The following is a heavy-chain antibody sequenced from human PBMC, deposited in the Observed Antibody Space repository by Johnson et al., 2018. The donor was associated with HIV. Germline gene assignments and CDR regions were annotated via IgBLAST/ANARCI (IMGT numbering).Heavy chain of an antibody. CDR2: ISYDGSNK. CDR1: GFTFSSYA. D-gene: IGHD6-19*01. Sequence: QVQLVESGGGVVQPGRSLRLSCAASGFTFSSYAMHWVRQAPGKGLEWVAVISYDGSNKYYADSVKGRFTIPRANSKNTLYLQMNSLRAEDTAMYYCAKDHVYGIAVADTGGDAFDIWGQGTMVTVSS. CDR3: AKDHVYGIAVADTGGDAFDI. J-gene: IGHJ3*02. V-gene: IGHV3-30-3*01.